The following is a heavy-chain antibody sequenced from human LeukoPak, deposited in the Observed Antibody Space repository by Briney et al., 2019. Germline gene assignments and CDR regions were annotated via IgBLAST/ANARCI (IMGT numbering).Heavy chain of an antibody. CDR1: GGSFSGYY. J-gene: IGHJ4*02. CDR3: ARRVAAAGLIDY. Sequence: SETLSLTCAVYGGSFSGYYWSWIRQPPGKGLEWIGEINHSGSTYYNPSLKSRVTISVDTSKNQFSLKLSSVTAADTAVYYCARRVAAAGLIDYWGQGTLVTVSS. CDR2: INHSGST. V-gene: IGHV4-34*01. D-gene: IGHD6-13*01.